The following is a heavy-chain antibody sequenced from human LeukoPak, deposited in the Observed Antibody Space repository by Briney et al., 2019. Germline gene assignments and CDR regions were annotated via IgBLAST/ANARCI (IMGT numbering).Heavy chain of an antibody. V-gene: IGHV3-21*01. CDR3: AREAETYYYGSGSSQGAS. CDR2: ISSSSSYI. Sequence: GGSLRLSCAASGFTFSIYSMNWVRQAPGKGLEWVSSISSSSSYIYYADSVKGRFTISRDNAKNSLYLQMNSLRAEDTAVYYCAREAETYYYGSGSSQGASWGQGTLVTVSS. D-gene: IGHD3-10*01. J-gene: IGHJ5*02. CDR1: GFTFSIYS.